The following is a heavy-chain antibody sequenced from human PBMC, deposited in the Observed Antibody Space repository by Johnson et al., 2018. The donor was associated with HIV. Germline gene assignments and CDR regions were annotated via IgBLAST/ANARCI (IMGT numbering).Heavy chain of an antibody. J-gene: IGHJ3*02. D-gene: IGHD6-13*01. CDR3: AREPSIAAAGGDGAFDI. CDR2: IGTAGDT. Sequence: VQLVESGGGVVRPGGSLRLSCAASGFTFSCYDVHWVRQATGKGLEWVSPIGTAGDTYYPGSVKGRFTISRENAKNSLYLQMNSLRAEDTAVYYCAREPSIAAAGGDGAFDIWGRGTMLTVSS. CDR1: GFTFSCYD. V-gene: IGHV3-13*01.